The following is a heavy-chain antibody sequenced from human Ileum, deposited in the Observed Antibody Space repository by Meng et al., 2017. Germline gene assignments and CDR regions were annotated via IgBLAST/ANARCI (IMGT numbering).Heavy chain of an antibody. Sequence: QMPLQESGPGLVRPSATLSLTCTGSGASVSSYNDGWGWIRQPPGKGLEWIGYGSTNHNPSLKSRVTISVDTSKNQFFLTLNSVTAADTAIYYCARDHWGSLDYWGQGILVTVSS. D-gene: IGHD7-27*01. CDR1: GASVSSYNDG. V-gene: IGHV4-61*01. J-gene: IGHJ4*02. CDR3: ARDHWGSLDY. CDR2: GST.